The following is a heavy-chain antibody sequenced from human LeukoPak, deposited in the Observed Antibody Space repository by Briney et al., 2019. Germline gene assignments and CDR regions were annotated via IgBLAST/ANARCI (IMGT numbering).Heavy chain of an antibody. J-gene: IGHJ3*02. Sequence: ASVKVSCKASGYTFTGYYMHWVRQAPGQGLEWMGWINPNSGGINYAQKFQGRVTMTRDTSISTAYMELSRLRSDDTAVYYCARESDASPLICYDSSGGHDAFDIWGQGTMVTVSS. D-gene: IGHD3-22*01. V-gene: IGHV1-2*02. CDR1: GYTFTGYY. CDR2: INPNSGGI. CDR3: ARESDASPLICYDSSGGHDAFDI.